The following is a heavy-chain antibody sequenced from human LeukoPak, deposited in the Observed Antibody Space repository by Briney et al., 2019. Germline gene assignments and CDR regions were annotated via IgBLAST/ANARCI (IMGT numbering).Heavy chain of an antibody. V-gene: IGHV4-59*01. Sequence: SETLSLTCTVSGGSISSYYWTWIRQPPGKGLEWIGYISYIGSTNYNPSLKSRVTISIDTSKNQFSLKLTSVTAADTAVYYCARDLVTVTKGFDIWGQGQWSASLQ. CDR2: ISYIGST. J-gene: IGHJ3*02. CDR3: ARDLVTVTKGFDI. CDR1: GGSISSYY. D-gene: IGHD4-17*01.